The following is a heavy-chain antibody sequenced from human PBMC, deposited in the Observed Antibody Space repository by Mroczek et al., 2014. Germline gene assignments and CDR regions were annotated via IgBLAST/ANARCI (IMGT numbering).Heavy chain of an antibody. D-gene: IGHD2-15*01. V-gene: IGHV4-39*01. CDR3: ARVCSGGTCLDY. Sequence: QVQLQESGPGLVKPSEPLSLTCTVSGGSISSSTYCCGWMRQPPGKGLEWIGSICNSGSTYYNPSLKSRVTMSVDTSKNQFSLKLSSVTAADTAVYYCARVCSGGTCLDYWGQGTLVTVSS. J-gene: IGHJ4*02. CDR2: ICNSGST. CDR1: GGSISSSTYC.